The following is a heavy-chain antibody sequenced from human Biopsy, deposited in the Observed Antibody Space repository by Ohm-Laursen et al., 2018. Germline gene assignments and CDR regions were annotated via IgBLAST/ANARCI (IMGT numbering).Heavy chain of an antibody. V-gene: IGHV3-11*01. J-gene: IGHJ4*02. Sequence: SLRLSCAASGFSFADYYMSWIRQAPGKGLDWVSYISSSGNTEKYADSVKGRFTISRDNAKQSVHLQMNSLRADDTAVYYCAPAAAQTVTHFDYWGQGTLVTVSS. CDR3: APAAAQTVTHFDY. CDR1: GFSFADYY. D-gene: IGHD4-17*01. CDR2: ISSSGNTE.